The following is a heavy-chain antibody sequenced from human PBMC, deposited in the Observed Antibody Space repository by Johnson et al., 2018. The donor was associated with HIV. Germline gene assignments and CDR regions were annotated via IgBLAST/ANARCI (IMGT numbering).Heavy chain of an antibody. CDR3: ARDPGGWELLRPAFDI. CDR1: GFTFSSYG. J-gene: IGHJ3*02. CDR2: ISYNGSNK. V-gene: IGHV3-30*03. Sequence: QVQLVESGGGVVQPGRSLRLSCAASGFTFSSYGMHWVRQAPGKGLEWVAVISYNGSNKYYEDSVKGRFTISRDNSKNTLYLQMNSLRAEDTAVYYCARDPGGWELLRPAFDIWGQGTMVTVSP. D-gene: IGHD1-26*01.